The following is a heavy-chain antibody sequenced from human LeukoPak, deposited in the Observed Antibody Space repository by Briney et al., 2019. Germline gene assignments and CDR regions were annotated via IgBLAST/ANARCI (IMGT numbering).Heavy chain of an antibody. CDR1: GFTFSSYS. CDR2: ISSSSSYI. V-gene: IGHV3-21*01. Sequence: PGGSLRLSCAASGFTFSSYSMNWVRQAPGKGLEWVSSISSSSSYIYYADPVKGRFTISRDNAKNSLYLQMKSLRAEDTAVYYCARCPYGSGSYWVYYFDYWGQGTLVTVSS. J-gene: IGHJ4*02. D-gene: IGHD3-10*01. CDR3: ARCPYGSGSYWVYYFDY.